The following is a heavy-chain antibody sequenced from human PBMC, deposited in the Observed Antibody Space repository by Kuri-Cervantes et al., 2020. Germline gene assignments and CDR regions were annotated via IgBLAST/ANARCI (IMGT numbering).Heavy chain of an antibody. Sequence: GGSLRLSCAASGFTFSSYAMHWVRQAPGKGLEWVAVISYDGSNKYYADSVKGRFTISRDNSKNTPYLQMNSLRAEDTAVYYCARDNLDYENYYFDYWGQGTLVTISS. D-gene: IGHD4-17*01. V-gene: IGHV3-30-3*01. CDR1: GFTFSSYA. J-gene: IGHJ4*02. CDR3: ARDNLDYENYYFDY. CDR2: ISYDGSNK.